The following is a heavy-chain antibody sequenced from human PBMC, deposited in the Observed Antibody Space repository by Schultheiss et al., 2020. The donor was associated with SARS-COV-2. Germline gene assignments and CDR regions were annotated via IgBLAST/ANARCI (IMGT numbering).Heavy chain of an antibody. D-gene: IGHD3-10*01. CDR1: GYSFTSYW. J-gene: IGHJ4*02. CDR2: IDPSDSYT. Sequence: GGSLRLSCKGSGYSFTSYWIGWVRQMPGKGLEWMGRIDPSDSYTNYSPSFQGHVTISADKSISTAYLQWSSLKASDTAMYYCARHALYGSGRFQGDYWGQGTLVTVSS. CDR3: ARHALYGSGRFQGDY. V-gene: IGHV5-10-1*01.